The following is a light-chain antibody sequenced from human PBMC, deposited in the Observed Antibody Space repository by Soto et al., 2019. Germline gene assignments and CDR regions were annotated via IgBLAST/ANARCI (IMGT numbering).Light chain of an antibody. CDR3: QKYNSSPWT. CDR1: QGISNY. CDR2: AAS. J-gene: IGKJ1*01. Sequence: DIQMTQSPSSLSASVGDRVTITCRASQGISNYLAWYEQKPGKVPKLLIYAASTLQSVVPSRFSGSGSGTDFALTISILQPENVATYYYQKYNSSPWTFGQATKVEIK. V-gene: IGKV1-27*01.